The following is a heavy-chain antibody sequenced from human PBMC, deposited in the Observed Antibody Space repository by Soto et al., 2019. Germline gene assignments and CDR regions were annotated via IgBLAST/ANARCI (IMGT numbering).Heavy chain of an antibody. CDR3: ARGIVVVTAIRTLNWFDH. J-gene: IGHJ5*02. V-gene: IGHV1-2*02. CDR2: INPNSGGT. Sequence: ASVKVSCKASGYTFTGYYMHWVRQAPGQGLEWMGWINPNSGGTNYAQKFQGRVTMTRDTSISTAYMELSRLRSDDTAVYYCARGIVVVTAIRTLNWFDHWGQGTLVTVSS. D-gene: IGHD2-21*02. CDR1: GYTFTGYY.